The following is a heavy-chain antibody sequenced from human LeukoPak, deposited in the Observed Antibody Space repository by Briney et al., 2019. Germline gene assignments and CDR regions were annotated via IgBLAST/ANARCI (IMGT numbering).Heavy chain of an antibody. Sequence: PSETLSLTCTVSGGSISSGGYYWSWIRQHPGKGLEWIGYIYYSGSTYYNPSLKSRVTISVDTSKNQFSLKLSSVTAADTAVYYCARVLRGSYGGIDYWGQGTLVTVSS. J-gene: IGHJ4*02. V-gene: IGHV4-31*03. CDR1: GGSISSGGYY. CDR2: IYYSGST. D-gene: IGHD1-26*01. CDR3: ARVLRGSYGGIDY.